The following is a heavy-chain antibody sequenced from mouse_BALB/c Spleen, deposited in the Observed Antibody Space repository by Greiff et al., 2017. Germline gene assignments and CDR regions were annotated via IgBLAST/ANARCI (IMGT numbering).Heavy chain of an antibody. CDR3: ARGYYDYDGYAMDY. V-gene: IGHV5-6-3*01. CDR2: INSNGGST. Sequence: EVKLVESGGGLVQPGGSLKLSCAASGFTFSSYGMSWVRQTPDKRLELVATINSNGGSTYYPDSVKGRFTISRDNAKNTLYLQMSSLKSEDTAMYYCARGYYDYDGYAMDYWGQGTSVTVSS. CDR1: GFTFSSYG. J-gene: IGHJ4*01. D-gene: IGHD2-4*01.